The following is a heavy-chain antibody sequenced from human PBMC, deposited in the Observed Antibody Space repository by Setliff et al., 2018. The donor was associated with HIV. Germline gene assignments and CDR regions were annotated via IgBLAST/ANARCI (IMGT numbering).Heavy chain of an antibody. CDR3: ARGYYDSSSSDNYHLDV. CDR1: GLSFSNYS. CDR2: ISGSTIYK. Sequence: PGGSLRLSCAASGLSFSNYSMNWVRQAPGEGLEWVSCISGSTIYKYYSDSVKGRFTISRDNAQNSLFLQMNSLRVEDTAVYYCARGYYDSSSSDNYHLDVWGKGTTVTVSS. D-gene: IGHD3-3*01. J-gene: IGHJ6*03. V-gene: IGHV3-21*01.